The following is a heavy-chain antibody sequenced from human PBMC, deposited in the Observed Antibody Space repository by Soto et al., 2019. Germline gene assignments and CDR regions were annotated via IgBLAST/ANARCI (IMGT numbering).Heavy chain of an antibody. Sequence: GGSLRLSCAASGFTFSSYAMSWVRQAPGKGLEWVSAVGGSGLSTYYADSVKGRFTVSRDNFRNTLYLQMNSLGVEDTAVYYCAKRGDDFRTDYYYYFDSWGLGTLVTVSS. D-gene: IGHD3-3*01. V-gene: IGHV3-23*01. CDR2: VGGSGLST. CDR1: GFTFSSYA. CDR3: AKRGDDFRTDYYYYFDS. J-gene: IGHJ4*02.